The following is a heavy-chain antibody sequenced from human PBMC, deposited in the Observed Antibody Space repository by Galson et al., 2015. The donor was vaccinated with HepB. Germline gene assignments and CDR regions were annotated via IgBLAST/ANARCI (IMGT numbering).Heavy chain of an antibody. D-gene: IGHD3-10*01. J-gene: IGHJ6*02. V-gene: IGHV1-69*06. CDR3: ARGGDGSGSSFWYYGMDV. CDR1: GGTFSSYT. Sequence: SVKVSCKASGGTFSSYTISWVRQAPGQGLEWMGGIIPIFGTANYAQKFQGRVTITADKSTSTAYMELSSLRSEDTAVYYCARGGDGSGSSFWYYGMDVWGQGTTVTVSS. CDR2: IIPIFGTA.